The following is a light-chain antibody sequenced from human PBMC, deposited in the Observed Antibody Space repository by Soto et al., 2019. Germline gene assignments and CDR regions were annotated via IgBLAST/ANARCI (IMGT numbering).Light chain of an antibody. CDR3: QQYGSSPRT. V-gene: IGKV3-20*01. CDR1: QSVRNN. Sequence: EIVMTQSPATLSVSPGERATLSCRASQSVRNNLAWYQQKPGQAPRVLIYRASIRATGISDRFSGSGSGTDFTLTISRLEPEDFAVYYCQQYGSSPRTFGQGTKVDIK. CDR2: RAS. J-gene: IGKJ1*01.